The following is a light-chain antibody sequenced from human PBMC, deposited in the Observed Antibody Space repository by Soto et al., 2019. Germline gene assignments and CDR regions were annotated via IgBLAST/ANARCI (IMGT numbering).Light chain of an antibody. CDR2: AAS. CDR3: PQSYSTPSWT. Sequence: DIQMTQSPSSLSASVADRVTITFRASQSISSYLNWYQQKPGKSPQLLIYAASSLQSGVPSRFSGSGSGTDFTLTISSLQPEEFATYYSPQSYSTPSWTFGQGTKVAIK. CDR1: QSISSY. V-gene: IGKV1-39*01. J-gene: IGKJ1*01.